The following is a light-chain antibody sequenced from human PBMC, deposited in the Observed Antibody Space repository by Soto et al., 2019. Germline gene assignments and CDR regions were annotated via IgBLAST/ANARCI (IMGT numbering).Light chain of an antibody. Sequence: DIQMTQSPSSLSASVGDRVTITCQASQDIANYLNWYQQKQGKAPKVLIYDASSLETGVTSKFSGSGSGTDFTFTISSLQPEDVATYYCQHYDNLRWTFGQGTKVDIK. J-gene: IGKJ1*01. V-gene: IGKV1-33*01. CDR3: QHYDNLRWT. CDR2: DAS. CDR1: QDIANY.